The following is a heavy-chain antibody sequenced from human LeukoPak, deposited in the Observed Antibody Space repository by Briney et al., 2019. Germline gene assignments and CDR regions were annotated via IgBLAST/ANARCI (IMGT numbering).Heavy chain of an antibody. D-gene: IGHD3-16*02. J-gene: IGHJ3*02. CDR1: GFTFSSYA. V-gene: IGHV3-23*01. CDR3: AKVMITFGGVINAFDI. Sequence: QPGGSLRLSCAASGFTFSSYAMSWVRQAPGKGLEWVSAISGSGGSTYYADSVKGRFTISRDNSKNTLYLQMNSLRAEDTAVYYCAKVMITFGGVINAFDIWGQGTMVTVSS. CDR2: ISGSGGST.